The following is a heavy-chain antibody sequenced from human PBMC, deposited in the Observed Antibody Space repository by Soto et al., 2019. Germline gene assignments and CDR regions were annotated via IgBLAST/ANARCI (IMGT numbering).Heavy chain of an antibody. CDR2: INAGNGNT. Sequence: QVQLVQSGAEEKKPGASVKVSCKASGYTFTSYAMHWVRQAPGQRLEWMGWINAGNGNTKYSQKFQGTVTITRATSASTAYMELSSLRSEDTAVSYCATAPSYYGMDVWGQGTTVTVSS. CDR1: GYTFTSYA. CDR3: ATAPSYYGMDV. J-gene: IGHJ6*02. D-gene: IGHD2-15*01. V-gene: IGHV1-3*05.